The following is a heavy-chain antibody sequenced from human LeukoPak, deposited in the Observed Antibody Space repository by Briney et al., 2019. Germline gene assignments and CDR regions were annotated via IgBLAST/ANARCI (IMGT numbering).Heavy chain of an antibody. D-gene: IGHD4-17*01. J-gene: IGHJ4*02. V-gene: IGHV1-69*10. CDR1: GGTNYA. CDR2: IIPVLDVA. Sequence: GASVKVSCKVSGGTNYALSWLRQAPGRGLEWMGGIIPVLDVANSAQKFQGRVTFTADKSTNTAYMELSSLRSEDTAMYFCARGDSDDSGDFRTFEFWGQGTMVTVSS. CDR3: ARGDSDDSGDFRTFEF.